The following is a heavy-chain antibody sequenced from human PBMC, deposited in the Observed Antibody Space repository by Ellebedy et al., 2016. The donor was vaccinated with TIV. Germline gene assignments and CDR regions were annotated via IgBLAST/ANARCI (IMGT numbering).Heavy chain of an antibody. J-gene: IGHJ4*02. Sequence: GESLKISXAASGFTFSRYAMNWVRQAPGKGLEWVSHIGDGAHYADSVKGRFTISRDNSKNTVYLQMNSLRDDDTAVYYCARDPPASGSGTYGWGQGTLVTVSS. CDR2: IGDGA. CDR3: ARDPPASGSGTYG. V-gene: IGHV3-23*01. D-gene: IGHD3-10*01. CDR1: GFTFSRYA.